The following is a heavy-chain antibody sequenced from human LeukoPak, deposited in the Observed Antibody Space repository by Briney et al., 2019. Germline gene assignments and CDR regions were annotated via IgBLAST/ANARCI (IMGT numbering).Heavy chain of an antibody. V-gene: IGHV3-48*04. J-gene: IGHJ3*02. D-gene: IGHD3-10*01. CDR3: VRVLEGSGSGAFDI. CDR1: GFTFSRYS. Sequence: AGGSLRLSCATSGFTFSRYSMNWVRQAPGKGLEWLSYISDTSRAIYYADSMKGRITTSRDNAKNSLYLQMKSLRAEDTAIYYCVRVLEGSGSGAFDIXXXGXXXXVSS. CDR2: ISDTSRAI.